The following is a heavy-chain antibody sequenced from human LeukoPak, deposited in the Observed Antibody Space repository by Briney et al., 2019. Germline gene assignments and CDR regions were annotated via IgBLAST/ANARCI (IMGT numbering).Heavy chain of an antibody. CDR2: LGGSGGNT. Sequence: GGSLRLSCAASGFIFSSYAMSWVRQAPGKGLEWVSALGGSGGNTYYAASVKGRVTISRDNAKNSLYLQMNSLRAEDTAVYYYATNPKSRAGFFDFWGQGTLVAVSS. D-gene: IGHD5-24*01. J-gene: IGHJ4*02. CDR3: ATNPKSRAGFFDF. V-gene: IGHV3-23*01. CDR1: GFIFSSYA.